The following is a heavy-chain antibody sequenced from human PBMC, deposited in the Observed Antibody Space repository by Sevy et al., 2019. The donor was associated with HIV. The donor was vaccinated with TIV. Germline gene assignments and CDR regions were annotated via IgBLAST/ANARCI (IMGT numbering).Heavy chain of an antibody. CDR1: GFTFGYYA. CDR2: LRSDAYGGTK. CDR3: SRGLDGIGGVVV. J-gene: IGHJ4*02. V-gene: IGHV3-49*03. D-gene: IGHD3-16*02. Sequence: GGSLRLSCTASGFTFGYYAMNWFRQAPGKGLEWIGCLRSDAYGGTKEYAASGENRFTISKKDSKNIAQLQMNSLKTEDTAVVYCSRGLDGIGGVVVWGQGTLVTVSS.